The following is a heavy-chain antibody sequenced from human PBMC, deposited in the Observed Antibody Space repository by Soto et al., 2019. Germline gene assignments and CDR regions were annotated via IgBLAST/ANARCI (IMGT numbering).Heavy chain of an antibody. J-gene: IGHJ4*02. CDR2: IYYSGST. Sequence: SETLSLTCTVSGGSISSSSYYWGWIRQPPGKGLEWIGSIYYSGSTYYNPSLKSRVTISVDTSKNQFSLKLSSVTAADTAVYYCARQKGPRVPYYFDYWGQGTLVTVSS. CDR3: ARQKGPRVPYYFDY. V-gene: IGHV4-39*01. CDR1: GGSISSSSYY.